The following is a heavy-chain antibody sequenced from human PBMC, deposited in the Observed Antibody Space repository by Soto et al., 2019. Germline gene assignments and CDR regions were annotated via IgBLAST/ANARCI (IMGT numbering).Heavy chain of an antibody. V-gene: IGHV3-33*01. D-gene: IGHD1-26*01. CDR3: ARIGRWALNFDC. J-gene: IGHJ4*02. CDR2: IWNDESNK. CDR1: GFTFSSYH. Sequence: VQLVESGGGVVQPGRSLRLSCAASGFTFSSYHMHWVRQAPGKGLEWVAVIWNDESNKFYADSVKGRFTISRDNSKNRLWLEMTSLRVGGAAVYYCARIGRWALNFDCWGQGTLVAVSS.